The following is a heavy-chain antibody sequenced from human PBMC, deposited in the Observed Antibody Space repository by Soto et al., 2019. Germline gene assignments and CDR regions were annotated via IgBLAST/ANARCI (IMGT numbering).Heavy chain of an antibody. V-gene: IGHV1-18*01. Sequence: GASVKVSCKSSGYTFISHSITWVRQAPGQGLEWMGRISAYNGNTNYAQKFQGRVTMTTDTSTSTAYMELRSLRSDDTAVYYCARGAFCGGAPGCRDMDVWGQGTTVTV. D-gene: IGHD2-21*01. J-gene: IGHJ6*02. CDR1: GYTFISHS. CDR3: ARGAFCGGAPGCRDMDV. CDR2: ISAYNGNT.